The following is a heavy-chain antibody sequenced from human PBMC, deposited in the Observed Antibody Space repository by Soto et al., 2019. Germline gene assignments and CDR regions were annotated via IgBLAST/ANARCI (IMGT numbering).Heavy chain of an antibody. CDR1: GYTFTSYA. J-gene: IGHJ6*02. D-gene: IGHD3-22*01. V-gene: IGHV1-3*01. CDR3: ATPRDLSYYYDSSGYYPRRNYYYYYGMDV. CDR2: INAGNGNT. Sequence: ASVKVSCKASGYTFTSYAMHWVRQAPGQRLEWMGWINAGNGNTKYSQKFQGRVTITRDTSASTAYMELSSLRSEDTAVYYCATPRDLSYYYDSSGYYPRRNYYYYYGMDVWGQGTTVTVS.